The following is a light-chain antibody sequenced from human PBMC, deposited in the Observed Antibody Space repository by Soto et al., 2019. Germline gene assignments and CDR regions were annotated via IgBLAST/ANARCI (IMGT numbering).Light chain of an antibody. J-gene: IGKJ3*01. CDR1: ERISSNF. V-gene: IGKV3-20*01. Sequence: VLTQSPGTRSLSPGERATLSCRASERISSNFLAWYQQRPGQAPRLLIYGASTRASGIPDRFSGSGSGTDLALTISRLEPEDIAGYCCQQYCTTPFTFGPGTTGEI. CDR2: GAS. CDR3: QQYCTTPFT.